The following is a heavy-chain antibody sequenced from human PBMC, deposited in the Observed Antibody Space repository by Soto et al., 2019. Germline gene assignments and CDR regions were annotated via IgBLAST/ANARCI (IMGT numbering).Heavy chain of an antibody. Sequence: SETLSLTCDISRVAINSTKGWSRVGQPPGKGLEWIGEIYQSGSTNYNPSLESRVRMSVDKSRNQFSLKLTSVSAADTAVYYCARASATIAAAAIFDYWGQGTLVTVS. V-gene: IGHV4-4*02. CDR2: IYQSGST. CDR1: RVAINSTKG. D-gene: IGHD6-13*01. CDR3: ARASATIAAAAIFDY. J-gene: IGHJ4*02.